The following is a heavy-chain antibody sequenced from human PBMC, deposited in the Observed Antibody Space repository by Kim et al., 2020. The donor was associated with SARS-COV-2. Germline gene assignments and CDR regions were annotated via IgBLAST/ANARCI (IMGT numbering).Heavy chain of an antibody. Sequence: GGSLRLSCAASGFTFSSYWMHWVRQAPGKGLVWVSRINNDGSSTTYADSVKGRFTISRDNAKNTLYLQMNSLRAEASAIYFCARVDLEYYYGMDVWGQGT. CDR1: GFTFSSYW. CDR3: ARVDLEYYYGMDV. D-gene: IGHD3-9*01. J-gene: IGHJ6*02. V-gene: IGHV3-74*01. CDR2: INNDGSST.